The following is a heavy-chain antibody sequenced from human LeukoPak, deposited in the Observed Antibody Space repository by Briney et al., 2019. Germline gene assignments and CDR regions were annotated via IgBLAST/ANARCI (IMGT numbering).Heavy chain of an antibody. V-gene: IGHV4-31*03. Sequence: PSETLSLTCTVSGGSISSGGYYWSWIRQHPGKGLEWIGYIYYSGSTYYNPSLKSRVTISVDTSKNQFSLKLSSVTAADTAVYYCARSKGYDSSGYYRRGFDYWGQGTLVTVSS. D-gene: IGHD3-22*01. CDR2: IYYSGST. J-gene: IGHJ4*02. CDR1: GGSISSGGYY. CDR3: ARSKGYDSSGYYRRGFDY.